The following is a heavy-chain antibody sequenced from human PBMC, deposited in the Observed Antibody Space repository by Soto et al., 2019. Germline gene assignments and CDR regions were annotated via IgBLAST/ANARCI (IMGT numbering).Heavy chain of an antibody. V-gene: IGHV3-30*18. Sequence: QVQLVESGGGVVKLGRSLRLSGAASGLPFSNFGMHWVRRAQGRGLEWVAVISSDGSDKYYSDSVKGRFTISRDNSKNTLFLQMNSLRVEDTAVYYCAKGSEVARQELDYWGQGTLVTVSS. D-gene: IGHD2-15*01. CDR3: AKGSEVARQELDY. CDR2: ISSDGSDK. CDR1: GLPFSNFG. J-gene: IGHJ4*02.